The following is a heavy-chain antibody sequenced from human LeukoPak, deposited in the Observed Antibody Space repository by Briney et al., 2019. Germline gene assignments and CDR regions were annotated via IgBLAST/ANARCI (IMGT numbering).Heavy chain of an antibody. CDR3: ARDINYGSGSYSGY. Sequence: PSETLSLTCTVSGGSISSGDYYWSWIRQPPGKGLEWIGYIYYSGSTYYNPSLKSRVTISVDTSKNQFSLKLSSVTAADTAVYYCARDINYGSGSYSGYWGQGTLVTVSS. CDR2: IYYSGST. CDR1: GGSISSGDYY. D-gene: IGHD3-10*01. J-gene: IGHJ4*02. V-gene: IGHV4-30-4*01.